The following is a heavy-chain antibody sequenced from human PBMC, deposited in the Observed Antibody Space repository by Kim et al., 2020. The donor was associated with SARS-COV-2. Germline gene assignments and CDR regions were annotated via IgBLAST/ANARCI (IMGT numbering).Heavy chain of an antibody. J-gene: IGHJ5*02. CDR2: IKSDGRDT. CDR3: ARGSFQQWFDP. D-gene: IGHD6-13*01. CDR1: GFTFSSYW. V-gene: IGHV3-74*01. Sequence: GGSLRLSCEASGFTFSSYWMNWVRQAPGKGLVWVSRIKSDGRDTHYADSVKGRFTISRDNAKNTLHLQMNSLRAEDTAIYYCARGSFQQWFDPWGQGTLVTVSS.